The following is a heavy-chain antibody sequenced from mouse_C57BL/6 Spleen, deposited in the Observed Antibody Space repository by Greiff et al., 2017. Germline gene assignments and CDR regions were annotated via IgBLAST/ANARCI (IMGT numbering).Heavy chain of an antibody. D-gene: IGHD1-1*01. V-gene: IGHV1-64*01. CDR3: ARWGKIYGSTPYWYFDV. CDR2: IHPNSGST. Sequence: QVQLQQPGAELVKPGASVKLSCKASGYTFTSYWMHWVKQRPGQGLEWIGMIHPNSGSTNYNEKFKSKATLTVDKSSSTAYMQLSSLTSEDSAVYYCARWGKIYGSTPYWYFDVWGTGTTVTVSS. CDR1: GYTFTSYW. J-gene: IGHJ1*03.